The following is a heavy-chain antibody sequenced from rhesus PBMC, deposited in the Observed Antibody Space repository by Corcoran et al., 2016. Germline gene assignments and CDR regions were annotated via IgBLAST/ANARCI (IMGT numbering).Heavy chain of an antibody. Sequence: EVQLVEKGGGLVQPGGSLKVSCTASGFTFSSYAMSWDLQAHRKGLGWVSAINGGGGSTYYADSVKGRFTISRDNSKNTLSLQMNSLSTEDTAVYYCAKGGIPSPNIIQRYYFDSWGQGVLVTVSS. D-gene: IGHD3-3*01. CDR2: INGGGGST. V-gene: IGHV3S5*01. CDR3: AKGGIPSPNIIQRYYFDS. CDR1: GFTFSSYA. J-gene: IGHJ4*01.